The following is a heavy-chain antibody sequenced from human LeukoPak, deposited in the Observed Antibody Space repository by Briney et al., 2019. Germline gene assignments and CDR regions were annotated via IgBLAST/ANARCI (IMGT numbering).Heavy chain of an antibody. CDR1: GGSISGYY. V-gene: IGHV4-39*07. D-gene: IGHD3-22*01. CDR3: AREPYYYDSSGYVDY. Sequence: SETLSLTCTVSGGSISGYYWGWIRQPPGKGLEWIGSIYYSGSTYYNPSLKSRVTISVDTSKNQFSLKLSSVTAADTAVYYCAREPYYYDSSGYVDYWGQGTLVTVSS. CDR2: IYYSGST. J-gene: IGHJ4*02.